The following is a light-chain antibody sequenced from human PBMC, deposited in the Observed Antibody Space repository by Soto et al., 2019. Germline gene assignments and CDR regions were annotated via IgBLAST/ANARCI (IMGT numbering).Light chain of an antibody. CDR1: QSVGSD. Sequence: DIVITRCPSSLRVSPGERATLSCRASQSVGSDLVWYRQKPGQATRLLIYGASNRATGVPARFSGSGSGTDFTLTISRLEPEDFAVYYCQQYGRATPLIFGRGTKVDI. V-gene: IGKV3-15*01. CDR2: GAS. J-gene: IGKJ4*01. CDR3: QQYGRATPLI.